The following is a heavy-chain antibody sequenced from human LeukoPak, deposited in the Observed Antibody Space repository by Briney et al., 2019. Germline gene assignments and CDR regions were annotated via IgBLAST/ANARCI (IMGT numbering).Heavy chain of an antibody. J-gene: IGHJ5*02. D-gene: IGHD3-16*02. V-gene: IGHV1-69*05. CDR2: IIPIFGTA. Sequence: VASVKVSCKASGGTFSSYAISWVRQAPGQGLEWMGGIIPIFGTADYAQKFQGRVTINTDESTSIAYMELSRLRSEDTAVYYCASVTLRYDYVWGSYRYTGGGWFDPWGQGTLVTVSS. CDR1: GGTFSSYA. CDR3: ASVTLRYDYVWGSYRYTGGGWFDP.